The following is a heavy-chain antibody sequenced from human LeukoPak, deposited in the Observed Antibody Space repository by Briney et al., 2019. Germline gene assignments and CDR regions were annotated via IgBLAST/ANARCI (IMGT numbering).Heavy chain of an antibody. Sequence: PGGSLRLSCAASGFTFSTYGMHWVRQAPGKGLEWVTVISYDGNDKHYADSVKGRFTVSRDNSKNTLYLQMNSLRAEDTAVYYCASTYYDFWSAIPGDYWGQGTLVTVSS. CDR1: GFTFSTYG. V-gene: IGHV3-30*03. D-gene: IGHD3-3*01. CDR2: ISYDGNDK. CDR3: ASTYYDFWSAIPGDY. J-gene: IGHJ4*02.